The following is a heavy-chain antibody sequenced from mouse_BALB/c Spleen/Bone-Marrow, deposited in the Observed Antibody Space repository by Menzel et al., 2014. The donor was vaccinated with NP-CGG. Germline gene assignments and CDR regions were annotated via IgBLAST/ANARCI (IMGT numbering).Heavy chain of an antibody. CDR1: GYTFTTYT. Sequence: QVQLKDSEAELARPGASVKMSCRASGYTFTTYTMHWVKQRPGQGLEWIGYINPSSGYTYYNQKFKDKATLTADKSSSAAYLQLSSLTSEDSAVYYCARVYGNYDAMDYWGQGTSVTVSS. CDR2: INPSSGYT. V-gene: IGHV1-4*01. CDR3: ARVYGNYDAMDY. J-gene: IGHJ4*01. D-gene: IGHD2-1*01.